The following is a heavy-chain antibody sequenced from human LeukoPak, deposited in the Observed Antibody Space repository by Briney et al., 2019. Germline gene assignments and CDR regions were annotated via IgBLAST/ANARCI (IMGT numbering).Heavy chain of an antibody. Sequence: ASVKVSCKASGYTFTGYYIHWVRQAPGQGLEGMGWINPNRGGTNYAQKFQGRVSMTRDTATSTAYMELSRLRSDDAAVYYCARVCKTYDYYYYYMDVWGKGTTVTVSS. J-gene: IGHJ6*03. CDR3: ARVCKTYDYYYYYMDV. CDR1: GYTFTGYY. V-gene: IGHV1-2*02. CDR2: INPNRGGT. D-gene: IGHD2/OR15-2a*01.